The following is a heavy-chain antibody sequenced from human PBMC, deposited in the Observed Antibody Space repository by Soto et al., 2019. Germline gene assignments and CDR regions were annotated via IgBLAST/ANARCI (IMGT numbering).Heavy chain of an antibody. J-gene: IGHJ5*02. CDR1: GFTFGDYA. CDR3: TRDQERGYSGYDLGSWFDP. Sequence: GGSLRLSCTASGFTFGDYAMSWFRQAPGKGLEWVGFIRSKAYGGTTEYAASVKGRFTISRDDSKSIAYLQMNSLKTEDTAVYYCTRDQERGYSGYDLGSWFDPWGQGTLVTVSS. D-gene: IGHD5-12*01. CDR2: IRSKAYGGTT. V-gene: IGHV3-49*03.